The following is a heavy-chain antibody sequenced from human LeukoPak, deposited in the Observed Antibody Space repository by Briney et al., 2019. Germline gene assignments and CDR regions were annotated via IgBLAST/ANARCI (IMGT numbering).Heavy chain of an antibody. V-gene: IGHV4-38-2*01. CDR2: IYHSGST. Sequence: SENLSLTCAVSGYSISSGYYWGWIRQPPGKGLEWIGSIYHSGSTYYNPSLKSRVTISVDTSKNQFSLKLSSVTAADTAVYYCARQLYEIDSWGQGTMVTVSS. J-gene: IGHJ3*02. CDR1: GYSISSGYY. D-gene: IGHD2-2*02. CDR3: ARQLYEIDS.